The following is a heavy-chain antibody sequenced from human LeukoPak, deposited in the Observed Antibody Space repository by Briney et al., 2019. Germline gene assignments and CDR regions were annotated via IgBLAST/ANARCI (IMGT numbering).Heavy chain of an antibody. D-gene: IGHD7-27*01. CDR1: GFTFSSFS. J-gene: IGHJ3*02. CDR3: AKDPTTGDPDAFDI. V-gene: IGHV3-48*01. Sequence: GGSLRLSCAASGFTFSSFSMNWVRQAPGKGLEWVSYISSSSSTIYYADSVKGRFTISRDNSKNTLYLQMNSLRVEDTAVYYCAKDPTTGDPDAFDIWGQGTMVTVSS. CDR2: ISSSSSTI.